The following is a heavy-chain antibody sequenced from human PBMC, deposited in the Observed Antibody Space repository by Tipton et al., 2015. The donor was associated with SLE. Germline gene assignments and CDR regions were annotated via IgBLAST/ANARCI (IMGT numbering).Heavy chain of an antibody. V-gene: IGHV3-74*01. CDR3: ARDHIVVVVAANGGFGY. D-gene: IGHD2-15*01. CDR1: GFTFSSYW. Sequence: GSLRLSCAASGFTFSSYWMHWVRQAPGKGLVWVSRINSDGSSTSYADSVKGRFTISRDNSKNTLYLQMNSLRAEDTAVYYCARDHIVVVVAANGGFGYWGQGTLVTVSS. J-gene: IGHJ4*02. CDR2: INSDGSST.